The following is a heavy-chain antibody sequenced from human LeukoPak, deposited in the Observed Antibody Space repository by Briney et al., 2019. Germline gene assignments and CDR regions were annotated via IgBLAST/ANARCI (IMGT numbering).Heavy chain of an antibody. CDR1: GGSLSSGDYY. D-gene: IGHD5-18*01. J-gene: IGHJ4*02. V-gene: IGHV4-30-4*08. CDR2: IYYSGST. CDR3: ARQDTAMALAFDY. Sequence: PSETLSLTCTVSGGSLSSGDYYWSWIRQPPGKGLEWIGYIYYSGSTYYNPSLKSRVTISVDTSKNQFSLKLSSVTAADTAVYYCARQDTAMALAFDYWGQGTLVTVSS.